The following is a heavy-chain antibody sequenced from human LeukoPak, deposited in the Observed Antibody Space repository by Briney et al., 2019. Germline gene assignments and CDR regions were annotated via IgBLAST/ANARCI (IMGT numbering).Heavy chain of an antibody. CDR1: GYDFTGYY. Sequence: ASVKVSCKASGYDFTGYYVHWVRQAPGHGFEWMDWVNPRNGGTHYAQNFQGRVTITGDTSITMELGSLTSDDTAVYYCATGLQYGLWGVPYFYYMHAWGKGTTVTVSS. CDR2: VNPRNGGT. CDR3: ATGLQYGLWGVPYFYYMHA. D-gene: IGHD3-10*01. V-gene: IGHV1-2*02. J-gene: IGHJ6*03.